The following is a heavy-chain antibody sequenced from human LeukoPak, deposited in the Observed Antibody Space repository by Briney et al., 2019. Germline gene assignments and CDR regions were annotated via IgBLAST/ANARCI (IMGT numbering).Heavy chain of an antibody. V-gene: IGHV3-74*01. CDR1: GFTLSSYW. CDR2: IRRDGTT. J-gene: IGHJ4*02. CDR3: ARDAGQATPFDY. D-gene: IGHD2-15*01. Sequence: SGGSLRLSCAASGFTLSSYWIHWVRQAPGKGLVWVSLIRRDGTTSFAASVQGRFTISRDNARNTLYLQMNSLGDEDTAVYYCARDAGQATPFDYWGPGTLVTVSS.